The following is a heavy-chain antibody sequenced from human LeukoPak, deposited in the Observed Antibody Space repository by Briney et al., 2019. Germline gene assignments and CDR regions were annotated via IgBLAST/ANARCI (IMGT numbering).Heavy chain of an antibody. D-gene: IGHD3-16*01. V-gene: IGHV3-7*04. J-gene: IGHJ4*02. CDR1: GFIFSNYW. CDR3: ARIFGTSDY. Sequence: GGSLRLSCAASGFIFSNYWMTWVRQAPGNGLDWVANIKEDGSERYYVDSLKGRFTISRDNAKNSLYLQMNSLRAEDTAVYYCARIFGTSDYWGQGTLVTVSS. CDR2: IKEDGSER.